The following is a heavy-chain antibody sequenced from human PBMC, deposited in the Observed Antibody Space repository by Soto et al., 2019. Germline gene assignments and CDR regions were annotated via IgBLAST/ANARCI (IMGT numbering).Heavy chain of an antibody. Sequence: EVQLLESGGGLVQPGGSLRLSCAASGFTFGNYGMNWVRQAPGKGLEWVSGISGGGGSTYYADSVKGQFTISRDPSKNTVFLEMNSLRAEDTAVYYCAKGFIVVVTVLRPDDAFDVWGQGTLVTVSS. CDR1: GFTFGNYG. D-gene: IGHD2-21*02. J-gene: IGHJ3*01. V-gene: IGHV3-23*01. CDR2: ISGGGGST. CDR3: AKGFIVVVTVLRPDDAFDV.